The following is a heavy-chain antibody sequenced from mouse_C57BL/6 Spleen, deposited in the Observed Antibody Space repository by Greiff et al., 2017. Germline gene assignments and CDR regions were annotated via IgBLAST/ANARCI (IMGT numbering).Heavy chain of an antibody. CDR2: IHPNSGST. CDR3: ATEDGDSLCAY. J-gene: IGHJ3*01. Sequence: VQLLQPGAELVKPGASVKLSCKASGYTFTSYWMPWVKQRPGQGLEWIGMIHPNSGSTNYNEKFKSKATLTVDKSSSTAYMQLSSLTSEDSAVYYCATEDGDSLCAYWGQGTLVTVSA. V-gene: IGHV1-64*01. CDR1: GYTFTSYW. D-gene: IGHD2-13*01.